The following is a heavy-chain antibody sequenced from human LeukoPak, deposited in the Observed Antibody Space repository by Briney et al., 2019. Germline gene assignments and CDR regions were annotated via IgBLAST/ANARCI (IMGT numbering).Heavy chain of an antibody. D-gene: IGHD3-10*01. CDR1: GGSFSGYY. Sequence: SETLSLTCAVYGGSFSGYYWSWIRQPPGKGLEWIGEINHSGSTNYNPSLKSRVTISVDTSKNQFSLKLSSVTAADTAVYYCARGPYYYGSGSYSPYYYYYYMDVWGKGTTVTVSS. J-gene: IGHJ6*03. CDR2: INHSGST. CDR3: ARGPYYYGSGSYSPYYYYYYMDV. V-gene: IGHV4-34*01.